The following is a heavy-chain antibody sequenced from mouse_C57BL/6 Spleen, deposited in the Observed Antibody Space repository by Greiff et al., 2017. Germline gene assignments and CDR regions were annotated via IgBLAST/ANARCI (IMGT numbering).Heavy chain of an antibody. CDR1: GYTFTSYW. Sequence: QVQLQQSGTELVKPGASVKLSCKASGYTFTSYWMHWAKQRPGQGLEWIGNINPSNGGTNYNEKFKSKATLTVDKSSSTAYMQLSSLTSEDSAVYYCARYDYDDYAMDYWGQGTSVTVSS. D-gene: IGHD2-4*01. J-gene: IGHJ4*01. V-gene: IGHV1-53*01. CDR3: ARYDYDDYAMDY. CDR2: INPSNGGT.